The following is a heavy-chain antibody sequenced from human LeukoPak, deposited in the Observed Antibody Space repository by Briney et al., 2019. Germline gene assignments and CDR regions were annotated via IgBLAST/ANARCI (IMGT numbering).Heavy chain of an antibody. CDR1: GYAFINYG. J-gene: IGHJ4*02. CDR2: ISPYSGHT. CDR3: ARDGYRSIDY. V-gene: IGHV1-18*01. D-gene: IGHD5-12*01. Sequence: ASVKVSCKASGYAFINYGISWVRQAPGQGLEWMGWISPYSGHTDYAQNLQVRVTMTTDTSTTTAYMELRSLRSDDTAMYYCARDGYRSIDYWGQGTLVSVSS.